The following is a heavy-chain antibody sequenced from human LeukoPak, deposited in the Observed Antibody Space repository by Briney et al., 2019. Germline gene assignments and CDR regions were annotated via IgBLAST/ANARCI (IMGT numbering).Heavy chain of an antibody. CDR1: GYTFTGYY. J-gene: IGHJ4*02. Sequence: GASVKVSCKASGYTFTGYYMHWVRQAPGQGLEWMGWINPNSGGTNYAQKFQGRVTMTRDTSISTAYMELSRLRSDDTAVYYCARVWDSSSWEIDYWGQGTLVTVSS. CDR3: ARVWDSSSWEIDY. CDR2: INPNSGGT. V-gene: IGHV1-2*02. D-gene: IGHD6-13*01.